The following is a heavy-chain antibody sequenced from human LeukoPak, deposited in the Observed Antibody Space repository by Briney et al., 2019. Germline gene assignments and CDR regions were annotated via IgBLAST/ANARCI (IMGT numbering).Heavy chain of an antibody. Sequence: GESLKISCKGSGYSFTSYWIGWVRQMPGKGLEWMGIIYPGDSDTRYSPSFQGQVTISADKSISTAYLQWSSLKASDTAMYYCARQDIVGVAALYYYYYGMDVWGQGTTVTVSS. CDR1: GYSFTSYW. V-gene: IGHV5-51*01. CDR3: ARQDIVGVAALYYYYYGMDV. D-gene: IGHD2-15*01. J-gene: IGHJ6*02. CDR2: IYPGDSDT.